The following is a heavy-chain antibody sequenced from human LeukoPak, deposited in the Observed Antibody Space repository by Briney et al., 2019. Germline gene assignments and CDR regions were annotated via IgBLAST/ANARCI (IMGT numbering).Heavy chain of an antibody. J-gene: IGHJ4*02. CDR2: IGSSGGST. V-gene: IGHV3-23*01. CDR3: AKGPTRPVAGLDY. CDR1: GFTFSNYA. Sequence: PGGSLRLSCAASGFTFSNYAMNWVRQAPGKGLEWVSTIGSSGGSTYYADSVKGRFTISRDNSKNTLYLQMNSLRAEDTAVYYCAKGPTRPVAGLDYWGQGTLVTVSS. D-gene: IGHD6-19*01.